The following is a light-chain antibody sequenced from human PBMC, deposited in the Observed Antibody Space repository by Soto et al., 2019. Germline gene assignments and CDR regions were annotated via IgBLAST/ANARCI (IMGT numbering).Light chain of an antibody. J-gene: IGLJ1*01. V-gene: IGLV2-14*01. CDR1: SSDVGAYNY. CDR2: EVS. CDR3: SSYARSGTLYV. Sequence: QSALTQPASVSGSPGQSITISCAGTSSDVGAYNYVSWYQHHPGKAPKLIIYEVSIRPSGVSIRFSGSKSGSTASPAISGLQAEDEADYYCSSYARSGTLYVFGTGTKVTVL.